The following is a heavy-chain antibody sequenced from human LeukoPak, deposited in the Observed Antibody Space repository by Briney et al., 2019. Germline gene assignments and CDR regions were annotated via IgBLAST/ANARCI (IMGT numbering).Heavy chain of an antibody. Sequence: SETLSLTCTVSGGSISSSSYYWGWIRQPPGKGLEWIGSIYYSGSTYYNPSLKSRVTISVDTSKDQFSLKLRSVTAADTAVYYCARGTYSGSGTDYWGQGTLVTVSS. CDR1: GGSISSSSYY. CDR3: ARGTYSGSGTDY. CDR2: IYYSGST. J-gene: IGHJ4*02. D-gene: IGHD6-13*01. V-gene: IGHV4-39*07.